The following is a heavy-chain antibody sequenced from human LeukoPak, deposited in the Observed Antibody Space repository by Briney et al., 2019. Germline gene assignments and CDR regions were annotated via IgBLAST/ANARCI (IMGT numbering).Heavy chain of an antibody. Sequence: GGSLRLSCAASGFTFSTYGMHWVRQAPGKGLEWVAVIVYDGSDKHYADSVKGRFTISRDNSKNTLYLQMNSLRAEDTAVYYCAKSSGFGAARYCFDYWGQGTLVTVSS. CDR2: IVYDGSDK. CDR3: AKSSGFGAARYCFDY. V-gene: IGHV3-30*18. D-gene: IGHD6-6*01. J-gene: IGHJ4*02. CDR1: GFTFSTYG.